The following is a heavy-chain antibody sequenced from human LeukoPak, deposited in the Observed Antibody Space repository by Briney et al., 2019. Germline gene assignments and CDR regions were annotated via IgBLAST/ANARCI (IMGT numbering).Heavy chain of an antibody. J-gene: IGHJ4*02. CDR1: GFTFADYA. CDR2: ISWDGGST. CDR3: AKGTLGDYRAGPDY. V-gene: IGHV3-43D*03. D-gene: IGHD4-17*01. Sequence: GGSLRLSCAASGFTFADYAMPWVRQVPGQGMDWVSFISWDGGSTYYADSVKGRFTISRDNSKNSLYLQMNSLRAEDTALYYCAKGTLGDYRAGPDYWGRGTLVTVSS.